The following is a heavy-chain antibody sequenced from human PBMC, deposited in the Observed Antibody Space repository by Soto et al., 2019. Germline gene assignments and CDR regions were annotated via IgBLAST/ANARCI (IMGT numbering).Heavy chain of an antibody. CDR1: GGSFSGYY. D-gene: IGHD4-4*01. Sequence: SETLSLTCAVYGGSFSGYYWSWIRQPPGKGLEWIGEINHSGSTNYNPSLKSRVTISVDTSKNQFSLKLSSVTAADTAVYYCARGRDSSICDYWGQGTLVTVSS. CDR2: INHSGST. V-gene: IGHV4-34*01. J-gene: IGHJ4*02. CDR3: ARGRDSSICDY.